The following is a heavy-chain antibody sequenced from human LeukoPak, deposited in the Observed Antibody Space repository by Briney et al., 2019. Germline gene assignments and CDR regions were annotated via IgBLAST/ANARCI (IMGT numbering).Heavy chain of an antibody. CDR2: IYYSGST. D-gene: IGHD4-17*01. V-gene: IGHV4-39*02. J-gene: IGHJ5*02. CDR3: ARESPCGHGEALTSAGECNWFDP. CDR1: GGSISSSSYY. Sequence: SETLSLTCTVSGGSISSSSYYWGWIRQPPGKGLEWIGSIYYSGSTYYNPSLKSRVTISVDTSKNQFSLKLSSVTAADTAVYYCARESPCGHGEALTSAGECNWFDPWGQGTLVTVSS.